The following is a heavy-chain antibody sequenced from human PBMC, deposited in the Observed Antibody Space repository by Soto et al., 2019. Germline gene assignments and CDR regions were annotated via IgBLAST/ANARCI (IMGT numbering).Heavy chain of an antibody. Sequence: EVRLLESGGGLAQPGGSRRLSCAASGFTFSSSAMNWVRQAPGKGLEGVSSIRVGGGDTFYADSVRGRFTVSRDISRHTLYLQMNSLRAEDTAIYYCAKCSVGTVRTSGWCNWFDPWGQGTLVTVSS. D-gene: IGHD6-19*01. CDR3: AKCSVGTVRTSGWCNWFDP. CDR2: IRVGGGDT. J-gene: IGHJ5*02. CDR1: GFTFSSSA. V-gene: IGHV3-23*01.